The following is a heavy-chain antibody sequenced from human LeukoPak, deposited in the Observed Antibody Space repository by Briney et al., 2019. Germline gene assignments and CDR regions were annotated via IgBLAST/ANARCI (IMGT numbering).Heavy chain of an antibody. V-gene: IGHV3-74*01. D-gene: IGHD3-22*01. Sequence: GGSLRLSCAASGFSFSSYWMHWVRQAPGKGLVWVSRIKSDGKTNYADSVKGRFTISRDNAKNTVSLQMNSLRAEDTGAYYCAXAPSEXGXYYPEYFRHXGQGTLVTVSS. CDR3: AXAPSEXGXYYPEYFRH. CDR2: IKSDGKT. CDR1: GFSFSSYW. J-gene: IGHJ1*01.